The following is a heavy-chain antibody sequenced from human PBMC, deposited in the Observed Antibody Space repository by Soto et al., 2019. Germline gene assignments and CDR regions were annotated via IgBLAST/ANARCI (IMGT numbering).Heavy chain of an antibody. D-gene: IGHD3-10*01. CDR2: MSTSNGDT. CDR3: ARARYLAPVHRQWWYFDL. J-gene: IGHJ2*01. CDR1: GYMFITYG. V-gene: IGHV1-18*01. Sequence: SVKVSCKGSGYMFITYGFNWVRQAPGQGLEWMGWMSTSNGDTKTAQKFKGRLRMTSETSTNTVYMEQTNLRSDDTAVYYCARARYLAPVHRQWWYFDLWGRGPLVTVSS.